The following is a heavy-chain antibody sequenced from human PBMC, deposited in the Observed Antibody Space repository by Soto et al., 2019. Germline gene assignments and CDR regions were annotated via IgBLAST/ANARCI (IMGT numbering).Heavy chain of an antibody. CDR2: ISKGGDYI. CDR1: VFIFSDYT. J-gene: IGHJ5*02. V-gene: IGHV3-21*01. D-gene: IGHD1-20*01. CDR3: AKDSGCVNNACAYDP. Sequence: PGGSLRLSCAASVFIFSDYTMNFVRQAPGKGLEWVSSISKGGDYIFYADKVKGRFTISRDNTRNSLHLQMTSLRVEDTAVYYCAKDSGCVNNACAYDPWGQGTLVTVSS.